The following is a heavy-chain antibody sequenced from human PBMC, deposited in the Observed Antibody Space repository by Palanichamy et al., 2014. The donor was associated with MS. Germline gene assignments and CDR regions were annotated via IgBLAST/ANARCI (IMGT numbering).Heavy chain of an antibody. V-gene: IGHV4-38-2*02. Sequence: PPGKGLEWIGSIYHSGSTYYNPSLKSRVTISVDTSKNQFSLKLSSVTAADTAVYYCARDSPYSSSSDRDLGWFDPWGQGTLVTVSS. D-gene: IGHD6-6*01. CDR3: ARDSPYSSSSDRDLGWFDP. CDR2: IYHSGST. J-gene: IGHJ5*02.